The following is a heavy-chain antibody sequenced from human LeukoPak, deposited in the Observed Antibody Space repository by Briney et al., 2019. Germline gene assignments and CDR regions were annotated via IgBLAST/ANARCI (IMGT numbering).Heavy chain of an antibody. V-gene: IGHV4-4*07. J-gene: IGHJ3*02. Sequence: PSETLSLTCTVSGASISSYYWSWIRQHAGKGLEWIGRIYTSANTNYSPSFKSRATISIDRSKNQFSLNLPSVTAADTAVYYCARDRIWNDAGHDPFDIWGQGTMVTVSS. CDR1: GASISSYY. CDR3: ARDRIWNDAGHDPFDI. D-gene: IGHD1-1*01. CDR2: IYTSANT.